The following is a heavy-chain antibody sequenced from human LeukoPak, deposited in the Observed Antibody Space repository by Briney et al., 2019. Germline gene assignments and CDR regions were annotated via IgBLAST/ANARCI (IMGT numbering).Heavy chain of an antibody. V-gene: IGHV3-23*01. CDR1: GFTFSDYY. CDR2: ISGGGDTT. CDR3: ATGAASAATGWFDP. Sequence: GGSQRLSCAASGFTFSDYYMTWVRQAPGKGLEWVSAISGGGDTTYCADSVKGRFTISRDNSKNTLYLQMNSLRADDTAVYYCATGAASAATGWFDPCAQGTVDSVSS. J-gene: IGHJ5*02. D-gene: IGHD2-15*01.